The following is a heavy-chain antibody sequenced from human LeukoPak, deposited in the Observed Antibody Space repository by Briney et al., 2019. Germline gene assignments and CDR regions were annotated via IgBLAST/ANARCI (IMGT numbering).Heavy chain of an antibody. Sequence: GGSLRLSCAASGFTFSSYAMSWVRQAPGKGLEWVLAISGSGGSTYYADSVKGRFTISRDNSKNTLYLQMNSLRAEDTAVYYCAKDKTTVTPEGIGMDVWGQGTTVTVSS. CDR1: GFTFSSYA. J-gene: IGHJ6*02. CDR3: AKDKTTVTPEGIGMDV. V-gene: IGHV3-23*01. D-gene: IGHD4-17*01. CDR2: ISGSGGST.